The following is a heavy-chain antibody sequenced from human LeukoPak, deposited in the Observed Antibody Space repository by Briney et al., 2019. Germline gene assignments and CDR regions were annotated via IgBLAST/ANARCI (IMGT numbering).Heavy chain of an antibody. CDR2: IIPILGIA. CDR1: GYTFTSYG. J-gene: IGHJ6*02. Sequence: GASVKVSCKASGYTFTSYGISWVRQAPGQGLEWMGRIIPILGIANYAQKFQGRVTITADKSTSTAYMELSSLRSEDTAVYYCARAASSLRLGYCSSTSCPTAYYYYGMDVWGQGTTVTVSS. CDR3: ARAASSLRLGYCSSTSCPTAYYYYGMDV. V-gene: IGHV1-69*04. D-gene: IGHD2-2*01.